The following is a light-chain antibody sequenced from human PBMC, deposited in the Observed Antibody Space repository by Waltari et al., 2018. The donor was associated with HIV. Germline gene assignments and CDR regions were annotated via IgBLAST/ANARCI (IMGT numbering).Light chain of an antibody. Sequence: DIQMTQSPSSLSASVGDRLTLTCRASQSISSYLNWYQQKPGKAPKLLIYSASSLQSGVPSRLSGSGSGTDFTLIISSLQPEDFATYYCQQSYTTPHTFGQGTKLEI. J-gene: IGKJ2*01. CDR2: SAS. CDR3: QQSYTTPHT. CDR1: QSISSY. V-gene: IGKV1-39*01.